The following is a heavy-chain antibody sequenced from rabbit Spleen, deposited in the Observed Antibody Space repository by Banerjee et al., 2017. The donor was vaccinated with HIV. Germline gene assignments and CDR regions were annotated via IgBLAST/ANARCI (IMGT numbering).Heavy chain of an antibody. D-gene: IGHD1-1*01. V-gene: IGHV1S40*01. CDR2: IDSGSSGFT. CDR1: GVSFSGNSY. CDR3: ARDLADVIGWNLDL. J-gene: IGHJ4*01. Sequence: QSLEESGGDLVKPGASLTLTCIASGVSFSGNSYMCWVRQAPGKGLEWIACIDSGSSGFTYFASWAKGRFTISKASSTTVTLQMTSLTAADTATYFCARDLADVIGWNLDLWGPGTLVTVS.